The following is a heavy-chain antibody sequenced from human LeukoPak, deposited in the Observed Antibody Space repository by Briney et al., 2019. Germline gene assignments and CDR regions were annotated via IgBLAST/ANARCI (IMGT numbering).Heavy chain of an antibody. J-gene: IGHJ3*02. V-gene: IGHV3-30-3*01. D-gene: IGHD6-13*01. CDR1: GFTFSSYA. Sequence: PGGSLRLSCAASGFTFSSYAMHWVRQAPGKGLEWVAVISYDGGNKNYADSVKGRFTISRDNYKNTLYLHMNSLRAEDTATYECSRDPSASSSWYYAFDIWGQGTMVTVSS. CDR3: SRDPSASSSWYYAFDI. CDR2: ISYDGGNK.